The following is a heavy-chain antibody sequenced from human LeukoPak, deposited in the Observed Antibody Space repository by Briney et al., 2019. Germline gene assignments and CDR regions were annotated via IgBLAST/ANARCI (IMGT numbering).Heavy chain of an antibody. Sequence: SETLSLTCTVSGGSISSYYWSWLRQPAGKGLEWTGRIYTSGSTNYNPSLKSRVTMSVDTSKNQFSLKLSSVTAADTAVYYCARVIAATLDAFDIWGQGTMVTVSS. CDR1: GGSISSYY. J-gene: IGHJ3*02. CDR3: ARVIAATLDAFDI. D-gene: IGHD2-15*01. CDR2: IYTSGST. V-gene: IGHV4-4*07.